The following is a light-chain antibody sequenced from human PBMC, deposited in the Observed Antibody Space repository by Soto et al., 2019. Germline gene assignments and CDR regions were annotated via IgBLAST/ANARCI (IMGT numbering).Light chain of an antibody. CDR2: EAT. Sequence: QSALTQPPSASGSPGQSVTISCTGIGGDVRDSNYVSWYQQYPGKAPKLMIYEATQRPAGVPDRFSGSKSGDTASLTASGLQDEDEADYYCVAGKNNRVFGTGTKVTVL. V-gene: IGLV2-8*01. CDR3: VAGKNNRV. CDR1: GGDVRDSNY. J-gene: IGLJ1*01.